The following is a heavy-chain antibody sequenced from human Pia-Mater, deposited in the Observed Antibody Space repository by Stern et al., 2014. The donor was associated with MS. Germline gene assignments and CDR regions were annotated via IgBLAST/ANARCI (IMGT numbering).Heavy chain of an antibody. CDR2: IYYSGST. CDR3: ARHYYYDSSWFDP. Sequence: QLQLQESGPGLVKPSETLSLTCTVSGGSISSSSYYWGWIRQPPGKGLEWIGSIYYSGSTYYNPSLKSRVTISVDKSKNQFSLKLSSVTAADTAVYYCARHYYYDSSWFDPWGQGTLVTVSS. D-gene: IGHD3-22*01. V-gene: IGHV4-39*01. J-gene: IGHJ5*02. CDR1: GGSISSSSYY.